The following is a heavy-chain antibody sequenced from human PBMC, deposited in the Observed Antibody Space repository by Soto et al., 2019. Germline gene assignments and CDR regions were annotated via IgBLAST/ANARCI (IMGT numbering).Heavy chain of an antibody. CDR1: GYTFTSYA. J-gene: IGHJ3*02. V-gene: IGHV1-3*01. D-gene: IGHD6-19*01. Sequence: QVQLVQSGAEVKKPGASVKVSCKASGYTFTSYAMHWVRQAPGQRLEWMGWINAGNGNTKYSQKFQGRVTITRDTSASPAYMELSSLRSEDTAVYYCARASSGWLDAFDIWGQGTMVTVSS. CDR3: ARASSGWLDAFDI. CDR2: INAGNGNT.